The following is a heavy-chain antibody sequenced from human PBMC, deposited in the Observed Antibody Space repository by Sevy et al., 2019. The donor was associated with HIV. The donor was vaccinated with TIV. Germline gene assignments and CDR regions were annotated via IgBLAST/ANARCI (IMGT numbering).Heavy chain of an antibody. CDR3: ARELPPSATTVAHFDY. CDR1: GFTFSTYE. V-gene: IGHV3-48*03. CDR2: ISNSGNTI. J-gene: IGHJ4*02. D-gene: IGHD4-17*01. Sequence: GGSLRLSCTASGFTFSTYEMYWVRQAPGKGLEWVSYISNSGNTIYYSDSVKGRFTISRDNAKNSLYLQMNSLRAADTAVYYCARELPPSATTVAHFDYWGRGTLVTVSS.